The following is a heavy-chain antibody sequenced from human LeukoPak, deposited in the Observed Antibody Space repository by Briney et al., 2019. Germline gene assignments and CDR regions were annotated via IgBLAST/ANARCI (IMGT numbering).Heavy chain of an antibody. Sequence: SETLSLTCTVSGYSISSGYYWGWIRQPPGKGLEWIGSIYYSGSTYYNPSLKSRVTISVDTSKNQFSLKLRSVTAADTAVYYCARDNDSRDPPHFDYWGQGTLVTVSS. CDR2: IYYSGST. V-gene: IGHV4-38-2*02. CDR1: GYSISSGYY. J-gene: IGHJ4*02. CDR3: ARDNDSRDPPHFDY. D-gene: IGHD3-16*01.